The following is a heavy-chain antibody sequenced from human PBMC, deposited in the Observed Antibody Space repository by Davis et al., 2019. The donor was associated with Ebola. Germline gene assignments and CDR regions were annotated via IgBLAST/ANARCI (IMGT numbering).Heavy chain of an antibody. CDR3: ARWARWLQLRGDYYYYGMDV. D-gene: IGHD5-24*01. CDR1: GFTFSSYA. CDR2: ISGSGGST. Sequence: GESLKISCAASGFTFSSYAMSWVRQAPGKGLEWVSAISGSGGSTYYADSVKGRFTISRDNSKNTLYLQMNSLRAEDTAVYYCARWARWLQLRGDYYYYGMDVWGQGTTVTVSS. V-gene: IGHV3-23*01. J-gene: IGHJ6*02.